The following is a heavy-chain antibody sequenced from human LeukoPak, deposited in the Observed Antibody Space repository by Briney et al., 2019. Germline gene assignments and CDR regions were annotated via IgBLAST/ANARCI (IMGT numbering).Heavy chain of an antibody. J-gene: IGHJ6*02. Sequence: GASVKVSCKASGGTFSSYAISWVRQAPGKGLEWMGGFDPEDGETIYAQKFQGRVTMTEDTSTDTAYMELSSLRSEDTAVYYCATADSSSWYSGQLPHYYYGMDVWGQGTTVTVSS. CDR1: GGTFSSYA. CDR3: ATADSSSWYSGQLPHYYYGMDV. CDR2: FDPEDGET. D-gene: IGHD6-13*01. V-gene: IGHV1-24*01.